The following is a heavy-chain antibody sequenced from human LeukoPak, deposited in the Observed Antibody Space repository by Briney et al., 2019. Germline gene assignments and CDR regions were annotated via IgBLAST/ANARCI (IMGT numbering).Heavy chain of an antibody. CDR1: GFIFSDYY. CDR3: ARLRGFIDY. V-gene: IGHV3-11*01. D-gene: IGHD3-10*01. J-gene: IGHJ4*02. Sequence: GGSLRLSCAASGFIFSDYYMSWVRQVPGGGLKWVAYFSNSAGSSVYYADSVKGRFTISRDNANNSLSLQMNGLRADDSAVYYCARLRGFIDYWGQGTVVTVSS. CDR2: FSNSAGSSV.